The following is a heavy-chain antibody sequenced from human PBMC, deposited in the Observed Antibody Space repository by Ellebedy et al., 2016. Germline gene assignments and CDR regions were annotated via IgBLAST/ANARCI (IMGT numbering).Heavy chain of an antibody. CDR3: RQGHYADL. V-gene: IGHV3-23*01. D-gene: IGHD4-17*01. CDR1: GLNFNTFF. J-gene: IGHJ4*02. Sequence: GESLKISXTASGLNFNTFFMSWVRQAPGKGLEWVSTISAGSDITRLADSVKGRFTISRDSSKNSGYLRMNNLRVEDTAVYYCRQGHYADLWGQGTLVTVSS. CDR2: ISAGSDIT.